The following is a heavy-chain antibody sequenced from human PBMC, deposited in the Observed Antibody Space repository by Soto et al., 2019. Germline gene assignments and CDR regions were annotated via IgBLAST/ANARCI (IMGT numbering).Heavy chain of an antibody. CDR2: INHRGST. V-gene: IGHV4-34*01. CDR1: GGSFSGYY. Sequence: SETLSLTCVVYGGSFSGYYWSWIRQSPGKGLEWIGGINHRGSTNYNPSLESRVTISVDTSKNQFSLKLPSVTAADTAMYYCARDGFRNSPKCRVGNWFDTWGQGTLVTVSS. CDR3: ARDGFRNSPKCRVGNWFDT. D-gene: IGHD1-26*01. J-gene: IGHJ5*02.